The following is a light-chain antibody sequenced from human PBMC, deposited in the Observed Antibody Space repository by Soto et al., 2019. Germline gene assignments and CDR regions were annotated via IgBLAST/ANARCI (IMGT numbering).Light chain of an antibody. V-gene: IGLV1-40*01. Sequence: QTVVTQPPSASGTPGQRVTISCSGSRSNIGSNNVYWYQQLPGTAPKLLIYGNRNRPSGVPDRFSGSKSGTSASLAITGLQAEDEATYYCQSCDSSLSGSGVFGTGTKLTVL. CDR2: GNR. CDR1: RSNIGSNN. J-gene: IGLJ1*01. CDR3: QSCDSSLSGSGV.